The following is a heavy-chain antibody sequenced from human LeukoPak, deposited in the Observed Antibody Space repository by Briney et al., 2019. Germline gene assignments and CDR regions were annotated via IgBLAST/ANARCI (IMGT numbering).Heavy chain of an antibody. D-gene: IGHD3-22*01. V-gene: IGHV5-51*01. CDR2: IYPGDSDT. CDR1: GYSFTSYW. CDR3: ARQGITMIVVDPWYAFDI. Sequence: GESLKISCKGSGYSFTSYWIGWVRQMPGKGLEWMGIIYPGDSDTRYSPSFQGQVTILADKSISTAYLQWSSLKASDTAMYYCARQGITMIVVDPWYAFDIWGQGTKVTVSS. J-gene: IGHJ3*02.